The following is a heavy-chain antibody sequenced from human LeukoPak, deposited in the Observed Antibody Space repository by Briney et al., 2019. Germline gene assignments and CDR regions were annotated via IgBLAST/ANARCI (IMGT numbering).Heavy chain of an antibody. CDR1: GGSISSYY. Sequence: SETLSLTCTVSGGSISSYYWSWIRQPPGKGLEWIGYIYYSGSTNYNPSLKSRVTVSVDTSKNQFSLKVTSMTAADTGVYYCTRSFPGIVGAADFWGQGTLVTVSS. CDR3: TRSFPGIVGAADF. CDR2: IYYSGST. V-gene: IGHV4-59*01. J-gene: IGHJ4*02. D-gene: IGHD1-26*01.